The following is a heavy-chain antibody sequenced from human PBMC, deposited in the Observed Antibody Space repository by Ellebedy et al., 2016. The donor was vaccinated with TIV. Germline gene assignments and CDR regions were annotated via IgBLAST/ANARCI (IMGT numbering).Heavy chain of an antibody. V-gene: IGHV3-23*01. CDR3: ARGSGGLLDDTGLDV. CDR1: QFSFSNFA. CDR2: INRGGGIL. J-gene: IGHJ6*02. Sequence: GGSLRLXXAAAQFSFSNFAMTWVRQAPGRGLEWVSVINRGGGILYHADSVKGRFRISRDNSKNTLYLQMNSLRVDDTALYFCARGSGGLLDDTGLDVWGQGTTVTVSS. D-gene: IGHD3-10*01.